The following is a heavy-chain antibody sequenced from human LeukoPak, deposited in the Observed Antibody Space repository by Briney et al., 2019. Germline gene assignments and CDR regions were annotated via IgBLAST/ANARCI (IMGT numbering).Heavy chain of an antibody. J-gene: IGHJ6*02. Sequence: GGSLRLSCAASGFTFSSYALDWVRQAPGKGLEWVAVISKDGNSQNYADSVKGRFTISRDNSKNTLYLQMNSLRAEDTAVYYCASRDKGYYYGMDVWGQGTTVTVSS. V-gene: IGHV3-30*14. CDR1: GFTFSSYA. CDR3: ASRDKGYYYGMDV. CDR2: ISKDGNSQ. D-gene: IGHD5-24*01.